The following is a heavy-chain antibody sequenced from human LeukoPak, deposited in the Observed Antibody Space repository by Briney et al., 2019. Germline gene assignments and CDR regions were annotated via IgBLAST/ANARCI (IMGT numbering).Heavy chain of an antibody. Sequence: SETLSLTCTVSGDSIINNNCYWGWVRQPPGKGLEWIASIYYSGSSYYNPSLKSRVTISVDTSKNQFSLKLSSVTAADTAVYYCARDPVFFGILTDYYPTYYFDYWGQGTLVTVSS. CDR2: IYYSGSS. CDR1: GDSIINNNCY. CDR3: ARDPVFFGILTDYYPTYYFDY. D-gene: IGHD3-9*01. V-gene: IGHV4-39*07. J-gene: IGHJ4*02.